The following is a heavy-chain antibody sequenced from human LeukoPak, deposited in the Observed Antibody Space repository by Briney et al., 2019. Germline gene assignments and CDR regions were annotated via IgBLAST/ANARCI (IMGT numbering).Heavy chain of an antibody. CDR3: AKGGGGNDY. J-gene: IGHJ4*02. V-gene: IGHV3-23*01. Sequence: PGGSLRLSCAASGFTFSSYAMSWVRQAPGQGLEWVSAISGSGGSTYYADSVKGRFTISRDNSKNTMYLQMNSLRAKDMAVYYCAKGGGGNDYWGQGTLVTVSS. CDR2: ISGSGGST. CDR1: GFTFSSYA. D-gene: IGHD3-16*01.